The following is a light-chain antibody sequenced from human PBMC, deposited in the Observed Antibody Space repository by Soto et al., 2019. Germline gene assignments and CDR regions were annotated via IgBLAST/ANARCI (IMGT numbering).Light chain of an antibody. J-gene: IGLJ2*01. V-gene: IGLV7-46*01. Sequence: QAVVTQEPSLTVSPGGTVTLTCGSSTGAVTSNHHPYWFQQKAGQAPRTLIYDTSNKHSWTPARFSGSLLGDKAALTLSGAEAGDGAQYFCLLPYNAARGFGGGTKLTVL. CDR2: DTS. CDR1: TGAVTSNHH. CDR3: LLPYNAARG.